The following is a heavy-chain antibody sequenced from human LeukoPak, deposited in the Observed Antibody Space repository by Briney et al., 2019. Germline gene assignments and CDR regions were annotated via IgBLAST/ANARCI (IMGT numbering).Heavy chain of an antibody. CDR2: IYKSGSP. CDR1: GAPISDTHW. Sequence: SETLSLTCAVSGAPISDTHWWSWVRQPPGKGLEWIGEIYKSGSPNYSPSLRSRVAISEDKFKNHFSLKLTSVTAADTAVYYCARDPHTSNQPDYWGQGRLVTVSS. CDR3: ARDPHTSNQPDY. V-gene: IGHV4-4*02. D-gene: IGHD2-2*01. J-gene: IGHJ4*02.